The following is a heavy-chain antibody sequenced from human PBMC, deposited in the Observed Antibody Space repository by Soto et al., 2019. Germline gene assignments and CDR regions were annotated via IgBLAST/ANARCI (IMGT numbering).Heavy chain of an antibody. CDR3: ARQHAPYSSGWYGYFDY. V-gene: IGHV4-59*01. CDR1: GGSISSYY. J-gene: IGHJ4*02. Sequence: SETLSLTCTVSGGSISSYYWSWIRQPPGKGLEWIGYIYYSGSTNYNPSLKSRVTISVDTSKNQFSLKLSSVTAADTAVYYCARQHAPYSSGWYGYFDYWGQGTRVTVSS. D-gene: IGHD6-19*01. CDR2: IYYSGST.